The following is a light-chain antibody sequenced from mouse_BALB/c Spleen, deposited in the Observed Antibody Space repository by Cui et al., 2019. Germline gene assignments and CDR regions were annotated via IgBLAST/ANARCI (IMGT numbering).Light chain of an antibody. CDR1: ENIYSN. J-gene: IGKJ1*01. Sequence: DIQMTQSPASLSVSVGETVTITCRASENIYSNLAWYQQKQGKSPQLLVYAATNLADGVPSRFSGSRSGTQYSLKINSLQSEDFWSYYCQHFWSTPPTFGGGTKLKIK. V-gene: IGKV12-46*01. CDR2: AAT. CDR3: QHFWSTPPT.